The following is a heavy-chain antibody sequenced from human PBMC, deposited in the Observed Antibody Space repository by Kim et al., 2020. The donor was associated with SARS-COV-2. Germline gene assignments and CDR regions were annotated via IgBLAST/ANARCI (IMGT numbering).Heavy chain of an antibody. D-gene: IGHD3-10*01. J-gene: IGHJ3*02. V-gene: IGHV1-18*01. CDR3: ARGGTDGSGSYSFDI. Sequence: ASVKVSCKASGYTFTSYGISWVRQAPGQGLEWMGGISADNGNTNYAQKLQGRVTMTTDTSTSTAYMELRSLRSDDTAVYYCARGGTDGSGSYSFDIWGQGTMVTVSS. CDR2: ISADNGNT. CDR1: GYTFTSYG.